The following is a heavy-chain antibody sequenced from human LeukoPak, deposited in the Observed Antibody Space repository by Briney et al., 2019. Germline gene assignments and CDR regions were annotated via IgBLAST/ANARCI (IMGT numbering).Heavy chain of an antibody. J-gene: IGHJ3*02. CDR1: GFTVSSNY. V-gene: IGHV3-66*01. D-gene: IGHD3-10*01. CDR3: ASGGSGSYYNVGAFDI. CDR2: IYSGGST. Sequence: PGGSLRLSCAASGFTVSSNYMSWVRQAPGKGLEWVSVIYSGGSTYYADSVKGGFTISRDNSKNTLYLQMNSLRAEDTAVYYCASGGSGSYYNVGAFDIWGQGTMVTVSS.